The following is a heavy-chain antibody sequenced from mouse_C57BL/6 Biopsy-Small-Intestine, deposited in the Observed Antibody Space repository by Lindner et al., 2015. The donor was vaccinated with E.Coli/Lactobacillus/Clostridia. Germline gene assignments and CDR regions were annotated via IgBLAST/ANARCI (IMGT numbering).Heavy chain of an antibody. CDR2: INPSTGDA. CDR1: GYSFTAYY. CDR3: ARPFNYDGY. J-gene: IGHJ2*01. V-gene: IGHV1-42*01. Sequence: VQLQESGPELVKPGTSVKISCKASGYSFTAYYMHWVKQSPEKSLEWIGEINPSTGDATYNQKFKAKATLTVDKSSSTAYMQLKSLTSEDSAVYYCARPFNYDGYWGQGTTLTVSS.